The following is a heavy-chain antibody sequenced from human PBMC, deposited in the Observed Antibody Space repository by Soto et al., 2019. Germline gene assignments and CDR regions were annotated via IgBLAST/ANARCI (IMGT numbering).Heavy chain of an antibody. CDR1: GYTVTSYG. CDR2: ISAYNGNT. V-gene: IGHV1-18*01. CDR3: ARGLTFSDFWSGYFPSGFDP. J-gene: IGHJ5*02. D-gene: IGHD3-3*01. Sequence: ASVKVSCKASGYTVTSYGISWVRQAPGQGLEWMGWISAYNGNTNYAQKLQGRVTMTTDTSTSTAYMELRSLRSDDTAVYYCARGLTFSDFWSGYFPSGFDPWGQGTLVTVSS.